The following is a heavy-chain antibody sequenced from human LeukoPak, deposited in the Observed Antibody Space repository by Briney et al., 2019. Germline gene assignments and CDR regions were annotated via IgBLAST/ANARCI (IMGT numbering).Heavy chain of an antibody. CDR3: ARILDSAWGELGY. CDR2: ISSASYTM. Sequence: PGGSLRLSCEASQFTFRIYSMNWVRQAPGKGLEWISYISSASYTMYYADSVKGRFTISRDNAKNSLFLQMTSLRAEDTAVYYCARILDSAWGELGYWGQGTLVTVSS. V-gene: IGHV3-48*01. D-gene: IGHD6-19*01. CDR1: QFTFRIYS. J-gene: IGHJ4*02.